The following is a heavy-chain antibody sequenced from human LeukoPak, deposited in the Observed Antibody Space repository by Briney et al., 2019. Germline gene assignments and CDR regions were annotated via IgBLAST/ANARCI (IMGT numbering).Heavy chain of an antibody. D-gene: IGHD3-3*01. CDR1: GFTFSSYG. CDR3: ARDSIQQIRSLNWFDP. CDR2: TRYDGSNK. J-gene: IGHJ5*02. Sequence: PGGSLRLSCAASGFTFSSYGMHWVRQAPGKGLEWVAFTRYDGSNKYYADSVKGRFTISRDNAKNSLYLQMNSLRAEDTAVYYCARDSIQQIRSLNWFDPWGQGTLVTVSS. V-gene: IGHV3-30*02.